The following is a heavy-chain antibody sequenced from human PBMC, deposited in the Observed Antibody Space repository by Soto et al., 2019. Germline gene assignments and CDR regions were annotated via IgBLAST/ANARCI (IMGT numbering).Heavy chain of an antibody. CDR2: ISGSGDRT. Sequence: EVQLLESGGGLVQPGGSLRLSCAASEFTFSSYAMSWVRQAPGKGLEWVSAISGSGDRTYYADSVKGRFTISRDTSKNTLSLQMNSLRAEDTALYYCAKSFSSNWYDYFNYWGQGTLVTVSS. CDR1: EFTFSSYA. V-gene: IGHV3-23*01. D-gene: IGHD6-13*01. CDR3: AKSFSSNWYDYFNY. J-gene: IGHJ4*02.